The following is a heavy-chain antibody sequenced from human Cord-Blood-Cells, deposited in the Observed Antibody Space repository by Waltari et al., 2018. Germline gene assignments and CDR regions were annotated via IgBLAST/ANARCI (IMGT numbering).Heavy chain of an antibody. V-gene: IGHV1-2*02. Sequence: QVQLVQSGAEVKKPGASVKVSCKASGYTFTGYYMHWVRQAPGQGLEWMGWINPNSGGTNYAQKFQGGGTRTRDTSISTGYVELGRLRSDDTAVYYCARVLLWGGSSLSRDWFDPWGQGTLVTVSS. D-gene: IGHD6-13*01. J-gene: IGHJ5*02. CDR3: ARVLLWGGSSLSRDWFDP. CDR2: INPNSGGT. CDR1: GYTFTGYY.